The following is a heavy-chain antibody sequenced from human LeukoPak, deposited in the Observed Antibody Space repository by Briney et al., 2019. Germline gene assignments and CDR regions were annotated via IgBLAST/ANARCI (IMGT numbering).Heavy chain of an antibody. Sequence: ASVKVSCKASGYTFTSYYMHWVRQAPGQGLEWMGIINPSGGSTSYAQKFQGRVTMTMDPSISTAYMELSSLRSEDTDVYYCARRSDDYDSSAYYHWGQGTLVTVSS. D-gene: IGHD3-22*01. V-gene: IGHV1-46*01. CDR1: GYTFTSYY. J-gene: IGHJ4*02. CDR3: ARRSDDYDSSAYYH. CDR2: INPSGGST.